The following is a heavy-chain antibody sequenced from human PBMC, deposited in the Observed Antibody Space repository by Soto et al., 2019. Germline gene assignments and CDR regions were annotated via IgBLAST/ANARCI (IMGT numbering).Heavy chain of an antibody. V-gene: IGHV4-59*01. Sequence: SETLSLTCTVSGGSISSYYWSWIRQPPGKGLEWIGYIYYSGSTNYNPSLKSRVTISVDTSKNQFSLKLSSVTAADTAVHYCARDFDFWSGYDVWGQGTTVTSP. D-gene: IGHD3-3*01. CDR2: IYYSGST. CDR3: ARDFDFWSGYDV. CDR1: GGSISSYY. J-gene: IGHJ6*02.